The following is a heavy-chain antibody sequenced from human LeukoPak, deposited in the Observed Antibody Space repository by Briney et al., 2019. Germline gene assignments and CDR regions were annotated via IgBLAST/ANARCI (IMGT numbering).Heavy chain of an antibody. D-gene: IGHD3-22*01. J-gene: IGHJ6*02. CDR3: ARMATRITMIVVVPEIYGMDV. CDR2: INPNSGGT. CDR1: GYTFTGYY. Sequence: ASVKVSCKASGYTFTGYYMHWVRQAPGQGPEWMGWINPNSGGTNYAQKFQGRVTMTRDTSISTAYMELSRLRSDDTAVYYCARMATRITMIVVVPEIYGMDVWGQGTTVTVSS. V-gene: IGHV1-2*02.